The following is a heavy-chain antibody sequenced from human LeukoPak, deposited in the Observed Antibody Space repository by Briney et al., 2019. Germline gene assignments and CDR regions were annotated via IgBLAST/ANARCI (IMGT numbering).Heavy chain of an antibody. CDR1: GGSISSGDNY. V-gene: IGHV4-30-4*01. Sequence: SQTLSLTCTVSGGSISSGDNYWSWLRQPPGKGLEWIAYIYYSGSTYYNPSLKSRLTISVDTSKNQFSLKLSSVTAADTAVYYCAREAEVGAFDYWGQGTLVTVSS. CDR2: IYYSGST. CDR3: AREAEVGAFDY. D-gene: IGHD1-26*01. J-gene: IGHJ4*02.